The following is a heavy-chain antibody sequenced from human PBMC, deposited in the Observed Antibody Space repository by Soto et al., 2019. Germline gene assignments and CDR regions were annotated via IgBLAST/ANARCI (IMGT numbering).Heavy chain of an antibody. Sequence: GASLKISCQASGYRFSNFWIAWVRQMPGEGLEWLGIIYPDDSGTRYSPSFLGQVTISADKSIKTTYLQWSSLKASDTAIYFCASSVLVTSTMNYFDLWGQGTLVTVSS. V-gene: IGHV5-51*01. CDR2: IYPDDSGT. CDR1: GYRFSNFW. J-gene: IGHJ4*02. CDR3: ASSVLVTSTMNYFDL. D-gene: IGHD2-8*02.